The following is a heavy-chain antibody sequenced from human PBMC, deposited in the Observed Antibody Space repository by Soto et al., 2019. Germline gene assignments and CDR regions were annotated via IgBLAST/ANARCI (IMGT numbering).Heavy chain of an antibody. J-gene: IGHJ3*02. V-gene: IGHV3-21*01. Sequence: GGSLRLSCAASGFTFSSYSMNWVRQAPGKGLGWVSSISSSSSYIYYADSVKGRFTISRDNAKNSLYLQMNSLRAEDTAVYYCARYLRGGLVTNDAFDIWGQGTMVTVSS. CDR2: ISSSSSYI. D-gene: IGHD2-15*01. CDR1: GFTFSSYS. CDR3: ARYLRGGLVTNDAFDI.